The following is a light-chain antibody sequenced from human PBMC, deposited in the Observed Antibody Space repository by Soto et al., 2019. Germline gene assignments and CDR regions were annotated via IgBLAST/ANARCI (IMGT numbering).Light chain of an antibody. J-gene: IGKJ1*01. CDR3: QQYNIWPLWT. Sequence: EIVMTQSPATLYVSQGDRATLSCRASESVTSSLAWYQQKPGQPPRLLIYAASTRATDVPARFSGGGSETEFTLTISSLQSEDFAVYFCQQYNIWPLWTFGQGTKVDIK. CDR1: ESVTSS. V-gene: IGKV3-15*01. CDR2: AAS.